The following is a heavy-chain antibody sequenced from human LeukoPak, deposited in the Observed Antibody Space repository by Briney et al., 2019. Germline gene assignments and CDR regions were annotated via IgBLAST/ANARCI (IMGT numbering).Heavy chain of an antibody. D-gene: IGHD6-19*01. CDR3: ARVSIAVAG. V-gene: IGHV4-61*02. CDR1: GGSISSAGYY. Sequence: SETLSLTCTVSGGSISSAGYYWNWIRQPAGKGLEWIGLIYTSGSTNYNPSLKSRVTISVDTSKNQFSLKLSSVTAADTAVYYCARVSIAVAGWGQGTLVTVSS. J-gene: IGHJ4*02. CDR2: IYTSGST.